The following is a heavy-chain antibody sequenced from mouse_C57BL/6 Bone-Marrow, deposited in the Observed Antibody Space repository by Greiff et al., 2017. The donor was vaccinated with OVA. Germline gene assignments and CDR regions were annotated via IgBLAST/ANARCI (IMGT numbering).Heavy chain of an antibody. D-gene: IGHD1-2*01. CDR2: INPSNGGT. CDR1: GYTFSYW. J-gene: IGHJ3*01. Sequence: VQLQQPGTELVKPGASVKLSCKASGYTFSYWMHWVKQRPGQGLEWIGNINPSNGGTNYNEKFKSKATLTVDKSSSTAYMQLSSLTSEDSAVYYCARGYPFAYWGQGTLVTVSA. V-gene: IGHV1-53*01. CDR3: ARGYPFAY.